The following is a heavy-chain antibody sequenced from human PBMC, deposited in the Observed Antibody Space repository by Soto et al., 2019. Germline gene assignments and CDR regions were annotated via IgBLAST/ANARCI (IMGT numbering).Heavy chain of an antibody. CDR2: IHHTGIA. J-gene: IGHJ6*02. CDR3: VSKLGPYYYGLDV. V-gene: IGHV4-4*02. Sequence: SETLSLTCTVYGDSITNNHWWSWVRQPPGKGPELIGEIHHTGIANYNPSLESRVAFSVDKSKNQFSLSLTSVTAADTAVYYCVSKLGPYYYGLDVWGQGTTVTVSS. D-gene: IGHD3-16*01. CDR1: GDSITNNHW.